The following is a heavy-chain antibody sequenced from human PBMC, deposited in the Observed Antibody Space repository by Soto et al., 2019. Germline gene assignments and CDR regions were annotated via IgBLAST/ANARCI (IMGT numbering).Heavy chain of an antibody. Sequence: GGSLRLSCAASGFTFSSYWMSWVRQAPGKGLEWVANIKQDGSEKYYVDSVKGRFTISRDNAKNSLYLQMNSLRAEDTAVYYCASLKWIQLWLRAFDYWGQGTLVTVPQ. CDR2: IKQDGSEK. CDR3: ASLKWIQLWLRAFDY. J-gene: IGHJ4*02. CDR1: GFTFSSYW. V-gene: IGHV3-7*01. D-gene: IGHD5-18*01.